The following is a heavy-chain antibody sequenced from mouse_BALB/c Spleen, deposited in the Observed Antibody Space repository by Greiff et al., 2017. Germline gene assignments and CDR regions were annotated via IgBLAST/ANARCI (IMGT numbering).Heavy chain of an antibody. D-gene: IGHD2-14*01. CDR1: GYSITSGYY. CDR2: ISYDGSN. Sequence: EVKLQESGPGLVKPSQSLSLTCSVTGYSITSGYYWNWIRQFPGNKLEWMGYISYDGSNNYNPSLKNRISITRDTSKNQFFLKLNSVTTEDTATYYCARGRYRYADGPFFDYWGEGTTLTVSS. V-gene: IGHV3-6*02. CDR3: ARGRYRYADGPFFDY. J-gene: IGHJ2*01.